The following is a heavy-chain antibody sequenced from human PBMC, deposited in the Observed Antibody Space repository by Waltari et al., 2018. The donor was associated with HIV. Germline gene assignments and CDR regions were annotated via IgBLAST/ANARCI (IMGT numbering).Heavy chain of an antibody. CDR3: ARAAYGDYNSFDY. J-gene: IGHJ4*02. D-gene: IGHD4-17*01. CDR2: IWYDGSNK. Sequence: QVQLVESGGGVVQPGRSLRRSCAASGFTFNNYGMHWVRQAPGKGLEWVAVIWYDGSNKYYADSVKGRFTISRDNSKNTVYLQMNSLRAEDTAVYYCARAAYGDYNSFDYWGQGTLATVSS. V-gene: IGHV3-33*01. CDR1: GFTFNNYG.